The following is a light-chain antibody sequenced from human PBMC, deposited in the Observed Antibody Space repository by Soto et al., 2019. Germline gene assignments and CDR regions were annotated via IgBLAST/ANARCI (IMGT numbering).Light chain of an antibody. CDR2: SNN. Sequence: QSVLTQPPSASGTPGQRVTISGSGSTSNIGSNTVNWYQQLPRTAPKLLIYSNNERPSGVPDRFSGSKSGTSASLATSGLQSEDEADYYCSTWDDSLNGVVFGGGTKLTVL. CDR3: STWDDSLNGVV. CDR1: TSNIGSNT. V-gene: IGLV1-44*01. J-gene: IGLJ3*02.